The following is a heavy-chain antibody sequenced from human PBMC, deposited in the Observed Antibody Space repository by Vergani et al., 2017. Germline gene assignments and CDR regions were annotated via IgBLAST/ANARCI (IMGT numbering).Heavy chain of an antibody. CDR1: VYTYRSYY. J-gene: IGHJ4*02. CDR3: VSSRLRSFEY. V-gene: IGHV1-46*03. D-gene: IGHD4-17*01. CDR2: INPLGGRA. Sequence: QVKVVPSGAEVKAPGASVKVSCEASVYTYRSYYVHWVRQAPGQGLEWMGVINPLGGRATYSQKFHVRVSVTGDSSTTGGTSASMVYMDLTSLTPEDTAVCFWVSSRLRSFEYWGQGTLVTVSS.